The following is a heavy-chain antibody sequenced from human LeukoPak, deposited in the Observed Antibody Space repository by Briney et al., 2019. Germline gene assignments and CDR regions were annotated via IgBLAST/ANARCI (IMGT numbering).Heavy chain of an antibody. CDR2: IYSGGST. CDR1: GFTVSSNY. V-gene: IGHV3-66*01. D-gene: IGHD6-19*01. Sequence: GGSLRLSCAASGFTVSSNYMSWVRQAPGKGLEWVSVIYSGGSTYYADSVKGRFTISRDNPKNTLYLQMNSLRAEDTAVYYCARDPGQWLGGFDYWGQGTLVTVSS. J-gene: IGHJ4*02. CDR3: ARDPGQWLGGFDY.